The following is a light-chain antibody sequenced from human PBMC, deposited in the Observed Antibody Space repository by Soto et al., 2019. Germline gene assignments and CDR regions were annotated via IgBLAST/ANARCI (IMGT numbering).Light chain of an antibody. CDR3: QQAKNFPWT. Sequence: DIQMAQSPSSVSASVGDRVTITCRASQGISSSLAWYQQRPGKAPKLLIYAASNLQNEVPSRFSGSGSGTDFTLTISSLQPEDFATYYCQQAKNFPWTFGQGTKVDNK. CDR2: AAS. V-gene: IGKV1-12*01. J-gene: IGKJ1*01. CDR1: QGISSS.